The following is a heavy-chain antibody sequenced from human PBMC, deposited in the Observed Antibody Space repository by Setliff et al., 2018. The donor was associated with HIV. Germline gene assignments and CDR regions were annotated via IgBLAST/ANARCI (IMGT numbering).Heavy chain of an antibody. CDR2: ISPYNGDT. Sequence: ASVKVSCKASGYRFDTYGISWVRQAPGQGLEWMGWISPYNGDTRFAQSLQGRVTLTTDTSTNTAYMEMRTLRSDDTAVYFCVRGVTRDISGYYRDEYFQHWGQGTPVTVSS. D-gene: IGHD3-22*01. V-gene: IGHV1-18*01. J-gene: IGHJ1*01. CDR1: GYRFDTYG. CDR3: VRGVTRDISGYYRDEYFQH.